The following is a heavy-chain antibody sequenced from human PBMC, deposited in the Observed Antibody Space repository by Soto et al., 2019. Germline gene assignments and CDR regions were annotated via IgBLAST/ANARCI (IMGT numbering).Heavy chain of an antibody. J-gene: IGHJ4*02. V-gene: IGHV1-3*01. CDR3: ASYCSGGSCYDY. D-gene: IGHD2-15*01. Sequence: ASVKVSCKASGYTFTSYAMHWVRQAPGQRLEWMGWINAGNGNTKYSQKFQGRVTITRDTSASTAYMELSSLRAEDTAVYYCASYCSGGSCYDYWGQGTLVTVSS. CDR1: GYTFTSYA. CDR2: INAGNGNT.